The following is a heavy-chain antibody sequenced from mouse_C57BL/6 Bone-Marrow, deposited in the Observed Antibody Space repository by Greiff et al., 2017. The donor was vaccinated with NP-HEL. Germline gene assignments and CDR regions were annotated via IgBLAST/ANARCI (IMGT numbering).Heavy chain of an antibody. CDR1: GFTFTDYY. Sequence: VQLKESGGGLVQPGGSLSLSCAASGFTFTDYYMSWVRQPPGKALEWLGFIRNKANGYTTEYSASVKGRFTISRDNSQSILYLQMNALRAEDSATYYCAGYGGLYYFDYWGQGTTLTVSA. J-gene: IGHJ2*01. CDR2: IRNKANGYTT. D-gene: IGHD3-1*01. CDR3: AGYGGLYYFDY. V-gene: IGHV7-3*01.